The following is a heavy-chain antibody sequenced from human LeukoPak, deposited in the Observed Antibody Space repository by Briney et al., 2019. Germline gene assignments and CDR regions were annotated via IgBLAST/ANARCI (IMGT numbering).Heavy chain of an antibody. CDR1: GGSFSGYY. CDR3: ARGPRGYCSSTSCFPFDY. Sequence: SETLSLTCAVYGGSFSGYYWSWIRQPPGKGLELIGEINHSGSTNYNPSLKSRVTISVDTSKNQFSLKLSSVTAADTAVYYCARGPRGYCSSTSCFPFDYWGQGTLVTVSS. CDR2: INHSGST. D-gene: IGHD2-2*01. V-gene: IGHV4-34*01. J-gene: IGHJ4*02.